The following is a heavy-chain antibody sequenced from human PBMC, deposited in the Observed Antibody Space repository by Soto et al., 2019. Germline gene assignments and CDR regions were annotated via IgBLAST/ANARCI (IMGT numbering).Heavy chain of an antibody. CDR3: ARGRRFLEWLFDN. CDR2: VYYSGST. Sequence: QVQLQESGPGLVKPSETLSLTCTVSGGSINSYYWSWIRQPPGKGLEWIGYVYYSGSTNYKPSLKSRVTISVDTSKNQFSLKLSSVTAADTAVYYCARGRRFLEWLFDNWGQGTLVTVSS. CDR1: GGSINSYY. J-gene: IGHJ4*02. D-gene: IGHD3-3*01. V-gene: IGHV4-59*01.